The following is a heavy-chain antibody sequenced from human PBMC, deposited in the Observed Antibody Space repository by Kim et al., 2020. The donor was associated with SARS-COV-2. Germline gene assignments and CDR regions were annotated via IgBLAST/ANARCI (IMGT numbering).Heavy chain of an antibody. Sequence: SETLSLTCTVSGGSISSYYWSWIRQPPGKGLQWIGYIYYSGSTNYNPSLKSRVTISVDTSKNQFSLKMSSVTAADTAVYYCASQEWGCSGSSCYLSWFDPWGQGTPVTVSS. D-gene: IGHD2-15*01. CDR2: IYYSGST. V-gene: IGHV4-59*08. J-gene: IGHJ5*02. CDR3: ASQEWGCSGSSCYLSWFDP. CDR1: GGSISSYY.